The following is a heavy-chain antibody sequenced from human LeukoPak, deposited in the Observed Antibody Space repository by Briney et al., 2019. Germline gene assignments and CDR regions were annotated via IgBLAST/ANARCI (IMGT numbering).Heavy chain of an antibody. Sequence: PGGSLRLPCAASGFTFSYYGMHWVRQAPGRGLEWVAVISHDGSNKYYADSVKGRSTISRDNSKNTLYLQMNSLRPEDTSVYYCAKPGKRRVVTITDFDYWGQGTLVTVSS. CDR1: GFTFSYYG. CDR2: ISHDGSNK. J-gene: IGHJ4*02. V-gene: IGHV3-30*18. D-gene: IGHD3-22*01. CDR3: AKPGKRRVVTITDFDY.